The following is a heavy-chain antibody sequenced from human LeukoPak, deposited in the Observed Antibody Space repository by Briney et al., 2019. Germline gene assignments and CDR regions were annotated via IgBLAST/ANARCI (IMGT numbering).Heavy chain of an antibody. D-gene: IGHD5/OR15-5a*01. CDR2: ISSDGRDK. CDR3: ARDLRRFAAYYFDY. J-gene: IGHJ4*02. V-gene: IGHV3-30*03. Sequence: GGSLRLSCAASGFTFSGYAIHWVRQAPGKGLEWVAVISSDGRDKHHADSVKGRFTVSRDNSKNTLYLQTNSLRAEDTAVYYCARDLRRFAAYYFDYWGQGTLVTVSS. CDR1: GFTFSGYA.